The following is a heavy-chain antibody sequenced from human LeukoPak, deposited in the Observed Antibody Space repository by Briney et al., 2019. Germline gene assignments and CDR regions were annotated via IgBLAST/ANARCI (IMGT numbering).Heavy chain of an antibody. Sequence: GGSLRLSCAASGFTFSSYSMNWVRQAPGKGLEWVSSISSSSSYIYYADSVKGRFTISRDNAKNSLYLQVNSLRAEDTAVYYCARIAAAGFRWFDPWGQGTLVTVSS. D-gene: IGHD6-13*01. V-gene: IGHV3-21*01. CDR3: ARIAAAGFRWFDP. CDR1: GFTFSSYS. J-gene: IGHJ5*02. CDR2: ISSSSSYI.